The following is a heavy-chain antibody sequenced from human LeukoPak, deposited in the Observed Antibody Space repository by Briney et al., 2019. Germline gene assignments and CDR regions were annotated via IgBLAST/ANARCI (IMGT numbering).Heavy chain of an antibody. V-gene: IGHV5-51*01. CDR3: ARSALGMVRGVKTLNWFDP. J-gene: IGHJ5*02. Sequence: GESLKISCKGSGYSFTSYWIGWVRQMPGKGLEWMGIIYPGDSDTRYSPSFQGQVTISADKSISTAYLQWSSLKASDTAMYYCARSALGMVRGVKTLNWFDPWGQGTLVTVSS. D-gene: IGHD3-10*01. CDR1: GYSFTSYW. CDR2: IYPGDSDT.